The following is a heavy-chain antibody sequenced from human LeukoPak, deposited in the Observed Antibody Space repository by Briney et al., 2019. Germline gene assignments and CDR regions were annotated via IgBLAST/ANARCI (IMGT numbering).Heavy chain of an antibody. CDR3: AKVRMITMIAYDAFDI. Sequence: GGSLRLSCAASGFTFSSYAMNWVRQAPGKGLEWVSAISGSSSSTYYADSVKGRFTISRDNSKNTLYLQMNSLRAEDTAVYYCAKVRMITMIAYDAFDIWGQGTMVTVSS. D-gene: IGHD3-22*01. CDR1: GFTFSSYA. V-gene: IGHV3-23*01. J-gene: IGHJ3*02. CDR2: ISGSSSST.